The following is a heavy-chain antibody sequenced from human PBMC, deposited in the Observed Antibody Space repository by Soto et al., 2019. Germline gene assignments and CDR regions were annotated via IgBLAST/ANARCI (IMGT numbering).Heavy chain of an antibody. V-gene: IGHV1-18*01. CDR2: ISAYNGNT. CDR3: ARVKWEWVPRYYDGMDV. D-gene: IGHD1-26*01. CDR1: GYTFTSYG. J-gene: IGHJ6*02. Sequence: ASVKVSCKASGYTFTSYGISWVRQAPGQGLEWMGWISAYNGNTNYAQKLQGRVTMTTDTSTSTAYMELRSLRSDDTAVYYCARVKWEWVPRYYDGMDVWGQGTTVTVSS.